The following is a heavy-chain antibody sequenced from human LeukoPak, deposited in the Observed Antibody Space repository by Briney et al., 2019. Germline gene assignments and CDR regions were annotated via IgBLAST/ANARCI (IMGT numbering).Heavy chain of an antibody. CDR2: ISYDGTNK. CDR3: ARIYYDFWSGYYYPYYYYMDV. J-gene: IGHJ6*03. V-gene: IGHV3-30*04. D-gene: IGHD3-3*01. Sequence: GRSLRLSCAASGFTFNSYAMHWVRQAPGKGLEWVAVISYDGTNKYYADSVKGRFTISRDNAKNSLYLQMNSLRAEDTAVYYCARIYYDFWSGYYYPYYYYMDVWGKGTTVTVSS. CDR1: GFTFNSYA.